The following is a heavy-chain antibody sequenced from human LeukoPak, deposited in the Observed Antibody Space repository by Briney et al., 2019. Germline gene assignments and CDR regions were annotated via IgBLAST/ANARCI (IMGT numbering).Heavy chain of an antibody. V-gene: IGHV3-7*03. CDR1: GLRVTSYW. CDR2: IKQDGSEK. CDR3: VSRRCSATACFAASFNCFDY. J-gene: IGHJ4*02. D-gene: IGHD2-2*01. Sequence: GGSLRPSCTASGLRVTSYWPTWVRQAAGKGLEWVANIKQDGSEKNYVASVKDRLTISTDDTKNSLYLQMNRLRDEDTAVYHCVSRRCSATACFAASFNCFDYWGQGTLVSVSS.